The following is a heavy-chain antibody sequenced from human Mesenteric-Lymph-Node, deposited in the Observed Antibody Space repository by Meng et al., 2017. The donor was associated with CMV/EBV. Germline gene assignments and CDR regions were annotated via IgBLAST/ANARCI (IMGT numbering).Heavy chain of an antibody. CDR2: ISYDGSNK. D-gene: IGHD3-3*01. J-gene: IGHJ6*02. CDR1: GFTFSSYA. V-gene: IGHV3-30*04. Sequence: GESLKISCAASGFTFSSYAMHWVRQAPGKGLEWVAIISYDGSNKYYADSVKGRFTISRDKSKNTLYLQMNSLRAEDTAVHYCARPIYDFWSGSRDSYYYGMDVWGQGTTVTVSS. CDR3: ARPIYDFWSGSRDSYYYGMDV.